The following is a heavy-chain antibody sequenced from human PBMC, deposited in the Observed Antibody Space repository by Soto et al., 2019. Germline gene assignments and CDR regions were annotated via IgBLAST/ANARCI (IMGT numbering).Heavy chain of an antibody. J-gene: IGHJ4*02. D-gene: IGHD2-15*01. Sequence: QVQLVQSGAEVKKPGASVKVSCKASGYTFINYGITWVRQAPGQGLEWMGWITPYNGNTNYAQKLQGRVTMTTDTSPSTAYMELRSRRSDETAVYYCAKGEGFLDYWGQGTLVTVSS. CDR2: ITPYNGNT. CDR1: GYTFINYG. CDR3: AKGEGFLDY. V-gene: IGHV1-18*01.